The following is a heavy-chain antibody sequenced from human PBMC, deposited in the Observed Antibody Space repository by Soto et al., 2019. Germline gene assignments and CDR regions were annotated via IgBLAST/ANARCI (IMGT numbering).Heavy chain of an antibody. D-gene: IGHD5-12*01. CDR2: INPNSGGT. J-gene: IGHJ6*02. CDR1: GYTFTGYY. Sequence: SVKVSCKASGYTFTGYYMHWVRQAPGQGLEWMGWINPNSGGTNYAQKFQGWVTMTRDTSISTAYMELSRLRSDDTAVYYCARGEMATIRQGMDVWGQGTTVTVSS. CDR3: ARGEMATIRQGMDV. V-gene: IGHV1-2*04.